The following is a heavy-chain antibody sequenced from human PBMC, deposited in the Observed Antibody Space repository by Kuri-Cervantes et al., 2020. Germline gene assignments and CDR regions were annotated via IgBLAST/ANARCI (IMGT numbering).Heavy chain of an antibody. Sequence: LSLTCAASGFTFSSYGMHWVRQAPGKGLECVAVIWYDGSNKYYADSVKGRFTIPRDNSKNTLYLQMNSLRAEDTAVYYCARGRITMIVVDAFVIWGQGKMVTVSS. D-gene: IGHD3-22*01. CDR2: IWYDGSNK. CDR1: GFTFSSYG. CDR3: ARGRITMIVVDAFVI. J-gene: IGHJ3*02. V-gene: IGHV3-33*08.